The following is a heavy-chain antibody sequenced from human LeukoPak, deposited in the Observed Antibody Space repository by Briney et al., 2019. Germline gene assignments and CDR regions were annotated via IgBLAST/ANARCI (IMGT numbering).Heavy chain of an antibody. V-gene: IGHV3-23*01. CDR2: IRDSGGST. D-gene: IGHD3-9*01. Sequence: PGGSLRLSCAASGFTFSSNAMSWGRQAPGKGLEWVSTIRDSGGSTYYADSVKGRFTLSRDNSKNTLYLQLNSLRAEDTAVYYFAKAGYYVILTGYYVDAFDIWGQGTMVTVSS. CDR3: AKAGYYVILTGYYVDAFDI. CDR1: GFTFSSNA. J-gene: IGHJ3*02.